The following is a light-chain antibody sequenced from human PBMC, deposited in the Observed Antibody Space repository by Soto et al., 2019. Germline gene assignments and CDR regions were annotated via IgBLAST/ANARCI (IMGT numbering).Light chain of an antibody. CDR3: SSYTSSSTPI. CDR2: EVS. CDR1: SSDVGGYNY. J-gene: IGLJ2*01. V-gene: IGLV2-14*01. Sequence: QSALTQPASVSGSPGQSITISCTGTSSDVGGYNYVSWYQQHPGKAPKLIIYEVSNRPSGVSNRFFGSKSGNTASLTISGLQAEDEADYYCSSYTSSSTPIFGGGTQLTVL.